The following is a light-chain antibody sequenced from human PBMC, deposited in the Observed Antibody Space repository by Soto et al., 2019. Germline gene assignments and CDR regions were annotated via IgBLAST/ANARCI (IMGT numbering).Light chain of an antibody. CDR1: SSNIGSNY. CDR3: AAWDDRVSGSYV. Sequence: QSVLTQPPSASGTPWQRVTISCSGSSSNIGSNYVYWYQQLPGTAPKLLMYRNNKRPSGVPDRFSGSKSGTSASLAISGLRSEDEADYYCAAWDDRVSGSYVFGTGTKVTVL. J-gene: IGLJ1*01. CDR2: RNN. V-gene: IGLV1-47*01.